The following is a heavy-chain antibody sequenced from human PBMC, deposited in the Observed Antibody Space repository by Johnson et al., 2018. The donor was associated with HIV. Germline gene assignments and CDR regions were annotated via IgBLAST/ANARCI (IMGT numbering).Heavy chain of an antibody. J-gene: IGHJ3*02. D-gene: IGHD6-6*01. V-gene: IGHV3-13*01. CDR3: ARAEQLAGGAFDI. CDR1: GFTFSSYD. CDR2: IGTAGDT. Sequence: VQLVESGGGVVQRGGSLRVSCAASGFTFSSYDMHWVRQATGKGLEWVSAIGTAGDTYYPGSVKGRFTISRDNAKNSLYLQMNSLRAEDTAVYYCARAEQLAGGAFDIWGQGTMVTVSS.